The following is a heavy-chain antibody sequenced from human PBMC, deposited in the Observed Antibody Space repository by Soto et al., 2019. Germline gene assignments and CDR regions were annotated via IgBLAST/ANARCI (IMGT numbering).Heavy chain of an antibody. CDR2: IYYSGST. CDR1: GGSVSSGSYY. V-gene: IGHV4-61*01. J-gene: IGHJ4*02. Sequence: SETLSLTCTVSGGSVSSGSYYWSWIRQPPGKGLEWIGYIYYSGSTNYNPSLKSRVTISVDTSKNQFSLKLSSVTAADTAVYYCAGDSSSWSLGGYWGQGTLVTVSS. CDR3: AGDSSSWSLGGY. D-gene: IGHD6-13*01.